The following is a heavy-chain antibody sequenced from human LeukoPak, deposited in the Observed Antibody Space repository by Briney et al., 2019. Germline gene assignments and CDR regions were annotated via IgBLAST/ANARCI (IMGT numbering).Heavy chain of an antibody. CDR2: INPNSGGT. J-gene: IGHJ1*01. CDR1: GYTFTGYY. D-gene: IGHD2-15*01. CDR3: AREAPGVYCSGGSCYSGSEYFQH. V-gene: IGHV1-2*02. Sequence: ASVKVSCKASGYTFTGYYMHWVRQAPGQGLEWMGWINPNSGGTNYAQKFQGRVTMTRDTSISTAYMELSRLRSDDAAVYYCAREAPGVYCSGGSCYSGSEYFQHWGQGTLVTVSS.